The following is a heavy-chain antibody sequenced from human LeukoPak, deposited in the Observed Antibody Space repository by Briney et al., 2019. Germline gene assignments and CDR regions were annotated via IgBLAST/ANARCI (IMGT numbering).Heavy chain of an antibody. J-gene: IGHJ4*02. CDR2: IWYDGSNK. CDR3: ARSYGSGSYPGDY. V-gene: IGHV3-33*08. CDR1: GFIFSGFS. D-gene: IGHD3-10*01. Sequence: GGPQRLSCAASGFIFSGFSMDWLRHAPGKGVEGVAYIWYDGSNKYYADSVKGRFTISRDNSKNTLYLQISSLRVEDTAMYHCARSYGSGSYPGDYWGQGALVTVSS.